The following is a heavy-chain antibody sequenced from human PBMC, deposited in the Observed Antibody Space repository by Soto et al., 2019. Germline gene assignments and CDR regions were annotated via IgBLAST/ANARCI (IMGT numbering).Heavy chain of an antibody. D-gene: IGHD3-9*01. CDR1: GGTFRSNA. Sequence: AVKVSCKASGGTFRSNAFSWVRRAPGQGLEWMGGIIPVFGRTNYPQKFQGRVTVTADDSTSTVYMELSSLRSEETAIYYCAREWTGPEGPEAGGYYHY. CDR2: IIPVFGRT. V-gene: IGHV1-69*13. J-gene: IGHJ6*01. CDR3: AREWTGPEGPEAGGYYHY.